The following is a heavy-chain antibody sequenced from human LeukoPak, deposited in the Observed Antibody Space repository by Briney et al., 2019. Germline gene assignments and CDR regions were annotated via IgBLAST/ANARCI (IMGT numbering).Heavy chain of an antibody. D-gene: IGHD3-22*01. CDR3: ARTRYDSSGDP. V-gene: IGHV3-30*03. CDR1: GFTFSSYG. J-gene: IGHJ5*02. CDR2: ISYDGPNK. Sequence: GGSLRLSCAASGFTFSSYGMHWVRQAPGKGLEWVAVISYDGPNKYYADSVKGRFTISRDNAKNSLYLQMNSLRAEDTAVYYCARTRYDSSGDPWGQGTLVTVSS.